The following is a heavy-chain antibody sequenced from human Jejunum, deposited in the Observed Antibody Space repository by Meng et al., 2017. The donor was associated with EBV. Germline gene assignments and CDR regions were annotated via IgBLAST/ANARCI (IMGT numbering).Heavy chain of an antibody. CDR3: ARTARTPDS. CDR2: ISGSGSDI. V-gene: IGHV3-11*01. J-gene: IGHJ4*02. CDR1: GFSLSDFY. Sequence: QVQLVESGGGLVKPGGSWRLSCAASGFSLSDFYMTWIRQAPGKGLEWVSYISGSGSDISYRDSVKGRFTVSRDNAKNSLYLQMSSLRAEDTAVYYCARTARTPDSWGQGTLVTVSS. D-gene: IGHD6-6*01.